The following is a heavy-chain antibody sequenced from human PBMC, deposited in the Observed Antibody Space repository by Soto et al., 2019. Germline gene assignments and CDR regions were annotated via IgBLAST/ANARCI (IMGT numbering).Heavy chain of an antibody. J-gene: IGHJ4*02. CDR2: IYHSGST. Sequence: QLQLQESGSGLVKPSQTLSLTCAVSGGSISSGGYSWSWIRQPPGKGLEWIGYIYHSGSTYYTPSLKSRVTISVDRSKNQFSLKLSSVTAADTAVYYCARVDYDSSGLQFDYWGQGTLVTVSS. CDR1: GGSISSGGYS. D-gene: IGHD3-22*01. CDR3: ARVDYDSSGLQFDY. V-gene: IGHV4-30-2*01.